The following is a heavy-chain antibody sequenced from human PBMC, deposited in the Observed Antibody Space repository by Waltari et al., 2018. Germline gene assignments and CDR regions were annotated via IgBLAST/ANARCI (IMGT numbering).Heavy chain of an antibody. V-gene: IGHV4-34*01. D-gene: IGHD2-8*01. Sequence: QVQLQQWGAGLLKPSETLSLTCAVYGGSFSGYYWSWIRQPPGKGLEWIGEINPSGGTNYNPSLKSLVTISVDTSKNQFSLKLSSVTAADTAVYYCARARDGYFDYWGQGTLVTVSS. CDR1: GGSFSGYY. CDR2: INPSGGT. J-gene: IGHJ4*02. CDR3: ARARDGYFDY.